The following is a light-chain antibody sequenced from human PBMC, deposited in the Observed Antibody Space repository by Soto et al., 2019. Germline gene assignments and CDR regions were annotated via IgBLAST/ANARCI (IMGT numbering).Light chain of an antibody. CDR1: TGAVTSGHF. CDR2: SPS. Sequence: QAVVTQEPSLTVSPGGTVTLTCASSTGAVTSGHFPNWVQQKPGQVPKSLIYSPSYKHSWTPARFSGSLLGGKAALPLLSVQPEEEAEYYCLLYYGGALGVFGGGTKLTVL. J-gene: IGLJ2*01. CDR3: LLYYGGALGV. V-gene: IGLV7-43*01.